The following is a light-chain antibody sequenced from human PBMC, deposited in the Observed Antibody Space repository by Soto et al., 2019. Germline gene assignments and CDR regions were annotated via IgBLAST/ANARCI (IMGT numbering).Light chain of an antibody. CDR2: EDN. CDR1: SGSIGSSY. Sequence: NFMLTQPHSVSESPGKTVTISCTRSSGSIGSSYVQWYQQRPGSSPTTVIFEDNQRPTGVPVRFSGSIDSSSNSASLVISGLRTEDEADYDCQSYDTSNPLVFGGGTKVTVL. J-gene: IGLJ3*02. V-gene: IGLV6-57*01. CDR3: QSYDTSNPLV.